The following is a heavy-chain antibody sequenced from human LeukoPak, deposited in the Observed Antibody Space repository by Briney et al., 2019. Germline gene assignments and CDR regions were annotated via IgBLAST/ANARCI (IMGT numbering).Heavy chain of an antibody. D-gene: IGHD4-23*01. CDR1: GFTVSSNY. V-gene: IGHV3-66*01. CDR2: IYSGGST. Sequence: QVGGSLRLSCAASGFTVSSNYMSWVRQAPGKGLEWVSLIYSGGSTYYADSVKGRFTISRDNSKNTLYLQMNSLRAEDTAVYYCAREDYGGNSGFLYWGQGTLVTVSS. CDR3: AREDYGGNSGFLY. J-gene: IGHJ4*02.